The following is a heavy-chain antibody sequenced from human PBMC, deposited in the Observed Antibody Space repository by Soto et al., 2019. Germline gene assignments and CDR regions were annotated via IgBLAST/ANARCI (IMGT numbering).Heavy chain of an antibody. J-gene: IGHJ5*02. CDR3: ERVALSGGGWLDP. Sequence: QVQLVQSGAEVKKPGASVNVSCKASGNTFTRFYIHWVRQARRQGLEWMGIINPRSGDTTYAEKFQGRMTVTRDTSTRTVYMELTRLRYEDTAFYYSERVALSGGGWLDPWGQGTLVTVSS. CDR1: GNTFTRFY. V-gene: IGHV1-46*01. CDR2: INPRSGDT. D-gene: IGHD1-26*01.